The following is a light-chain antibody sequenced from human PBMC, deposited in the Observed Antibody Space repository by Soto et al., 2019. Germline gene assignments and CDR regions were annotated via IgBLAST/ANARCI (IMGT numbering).Light chain of an antibody. CDR1: SSNIGSKT. CDR2: SNY. Sequence: QSALTQPPSAPGTPGRRVTISCSGSSSNIGSKTVNWYQQLPGTAPKLLFYSNYQRPSGVPDRFSGSKSGTSASLAISGLQSEDEADYYCAAWDASLNGYVFGTGTKVTVL. J-gene: IGLJ1*01. CDR3: AAWDASLNGYV. V-gene: IGLV1-44*01.